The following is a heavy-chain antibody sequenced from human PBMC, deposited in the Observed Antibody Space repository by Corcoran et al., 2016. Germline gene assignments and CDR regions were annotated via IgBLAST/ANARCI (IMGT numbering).Heavy chain of an antibody. V-gene: IGHV1-8*01. Sequence: QVQLVQSGAEVKKPGDSVKVSCKASGYTFTSYAISWVRQATGQGLEWMGWMNPNSGNAGYAQKFQCRVTMTMNTSRSTAYMELSSLGSEDTAVYCWSGWTGVSLDILKTARKKNYYYHGMDVWGHGTMVTVSS. J-gene: IGHJ6*02. CDR2: MNPNSGNA. CDR3: SGWTGVSLDILKTARKKNYYYHGMDV. D-gene: IGHD3-9*01. CDR1: GYTFTSYA.